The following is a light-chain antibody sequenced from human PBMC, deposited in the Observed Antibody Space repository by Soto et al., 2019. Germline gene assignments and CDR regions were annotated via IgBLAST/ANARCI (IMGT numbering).Light chain of an antibody. Sequence: DIVMTQSPDSLAVSLGERATINCKSRQSVLYSSNNKNYLAWYQQKPGQSPKLLIYWASTRESGVPDRFSGSGSGTDFTLTISSLQAEDVAVYYCQQYYTTPRTFGQGTKVEI. CDR2: WAS. CDR1: QSVLYSSNNKNY. J-gene: IGKJ2*01. CDR3: QQYYTTPRT. V-gene: IGKV4-1*01.